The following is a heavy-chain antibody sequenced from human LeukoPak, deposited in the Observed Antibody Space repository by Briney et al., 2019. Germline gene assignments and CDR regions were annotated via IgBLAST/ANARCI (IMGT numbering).Heavy chain of an antibody. J-gene: IGHJ4*02. CDR1: GGSLSDYY. CDR3: ARLGPGGHGEFDY. CDR2: IYYSGST. D-gene: IGHD3-10*01. Sequence: SETLSLTCTVSGGSLSDYYWTWVRQPPGKGLEWIGYIYYSGSTNYNPSLKSRVTILVDMSKTQFSLQLTSVTAADTAVYYCARLGPGGHGEFDYWGQGILVTVSS. V-gene: IGHV4-59*01.